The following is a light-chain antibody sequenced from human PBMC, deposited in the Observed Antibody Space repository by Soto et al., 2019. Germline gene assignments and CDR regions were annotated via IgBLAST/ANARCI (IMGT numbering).Light chain of an antibody. J-gene: IGKJ1*01. V-gene: IGKV3D-15*01. CDR2: GAS. CDR1: QSVSSN. CDR3: QQYNNWPVT. Sequence: EIVMPQSPATLSVAPGQRATLSCRASQSVSSNLAWYHQKPGQAPSLLIYGASTRAPGIPARFSGSGSGTEFTLTISSLQSEDFAVYYCQQYNNWPVTLGQGTKVEIK.